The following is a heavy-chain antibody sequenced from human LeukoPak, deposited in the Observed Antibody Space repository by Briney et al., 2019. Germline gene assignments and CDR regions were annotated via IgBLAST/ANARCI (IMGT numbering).Heavy chain of an antibody. Sequence: PSETLSLTCTVSGGSISSGDYYWSWIRQPPGKGLEWIGYIYYSGSTYYNPSPKSRVTISVDTSKNQFSLRLSSVTAADTAVYYCARVAMGATDYWGQGTLVTVSS. CDR1: GGSISSGDYY. D-gene: IGHD1-26*01. V-gene: IGHV4-30-4*01. CDR3: ARVAMGATDY. CDR2: IYYSGST. J-gene: IGHJ4*02.